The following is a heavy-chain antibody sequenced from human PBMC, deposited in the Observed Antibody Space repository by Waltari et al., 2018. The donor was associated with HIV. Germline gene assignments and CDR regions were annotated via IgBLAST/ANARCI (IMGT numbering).Heavy chain of an antibody. CDR2: IRRRSYGGSS. Sequence: EESGGGVVPPGRSLRLTCVTAGFNFEQYALSWFRQAPGKAPEWVGFIRRRSYGGSSDDGASTKGRVIISRDDSQSAVYLDVASLKTEDTGVYYCVRESLPKCAAGSCYRKWGQGT. V-gene: IGHV3-49*03. CDR3: VRESLPKCAAGSCYRK. D-gene: IGHD2-2*01. J-gene: IGHJ1*01. CDR1: GFNFEQYA.